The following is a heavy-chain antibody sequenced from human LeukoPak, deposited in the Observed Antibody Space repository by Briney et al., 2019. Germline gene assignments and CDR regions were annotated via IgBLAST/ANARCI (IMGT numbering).Heavy chain of an antibody. CDR1: GFSFDIYA. D-gene: IGHD1-7*01. CDR2: IGATGVDR. CDR3: AKDGKTRNWNYYQAKAVD. J-gene: IGHJ4*02. V-gene: IGHV3-23*01. Sequence: GGSLRLSCAASGFSFDIYAMGWVRQAPGKGLEWVSVIGATGVDRHYADTVRGRFTISRDNSKNTLYLQMNSLRAEDTAVYYCAKDGKTRNWNYYQAKAVDWGQGTLVTVSS.